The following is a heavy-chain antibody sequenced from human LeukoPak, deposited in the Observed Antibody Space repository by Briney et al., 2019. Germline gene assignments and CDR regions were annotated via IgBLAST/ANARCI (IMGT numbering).Heavy chain of an antibody. CDR2: TYYRSKWYT. J-gene: IGHJ5*02. CDR1: GDSVSNNNAA. Sequence: SQTLSLTCAISGDSVSNNNAAWNWIRQSPSRGLEWLGRTYYRSKWYTDYAVSVSSRITINPDASKNQFSLQLNSVTPEDTAVYYCAKDSSIAVAGTDPSSRRNWFDPWGQGTLVTVSS. D-gene: IGHD6-19*01. V-gene: IGHV6-1*01. CDR3: AKDSSIAVAGTDPSSRRNWFDP.